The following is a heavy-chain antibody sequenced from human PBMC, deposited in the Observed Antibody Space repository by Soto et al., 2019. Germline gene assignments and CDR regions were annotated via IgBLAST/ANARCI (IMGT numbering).Heavy chain of an antibody. D-gene: IGHD5-12*01. V-gene: IGHV1-69*01. Sequence: QVQLVQSGAEVKKPGSSVKVSCKASGGTFSSYAISWVRQAPGQGLEWMGGIIPIFGTANYAQKFQGRVTITADESTSTAYMELSILRSEDTAVYYCARDRPVEMATINAFDIWGQGTMVTVSS. CDR3: ARDRPVEMATINAFDI. J-gene: IGHJ3*02. CDR1: GGTFSSYA. CDR2: IIPIFGTA.